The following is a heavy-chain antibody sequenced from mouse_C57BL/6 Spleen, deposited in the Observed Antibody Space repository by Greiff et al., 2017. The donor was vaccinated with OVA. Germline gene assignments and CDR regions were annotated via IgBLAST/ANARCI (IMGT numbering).Heavy chain of an antibody. J-gene: IGHJ1*03. CDR1: GYAFSSYW. V-gene: IGHV1-80*01. CDR3: ASLGYFDV. CDR2: IYPGDGDT. Sequence: VKLMESGAELVKPGASVKISCKASGYAFSSYWMNWVKQRPGKGLEGIGQIYPGDGDTTYNGKFKGKATLTADKSSSTAYMQLSSLTSEDSAVYFCASLGYFDVWGTGTTVTVSS.